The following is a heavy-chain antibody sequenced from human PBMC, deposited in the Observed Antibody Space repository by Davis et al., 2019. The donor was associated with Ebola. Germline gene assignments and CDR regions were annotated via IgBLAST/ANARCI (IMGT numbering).Heavy chain of an antibody. CDR2: VNTDGSST. CDR1: GFTFSSYW. CDR3: AKGGPAWGMDV. Sequence: HTGGSLRLSCAASGFTFSSYWMHWVRQAPGKGLVWVSRVNTDGSSTSYADSVKGRFTIPRDNAKNTLYLQINSLRVEDTAAYYCAKGGPAWGMDVWGQGTTVTV. J-gene: IGHJ6*02. V-gene: IGHV3-74*01. D-gene: IGHD1-14*01.